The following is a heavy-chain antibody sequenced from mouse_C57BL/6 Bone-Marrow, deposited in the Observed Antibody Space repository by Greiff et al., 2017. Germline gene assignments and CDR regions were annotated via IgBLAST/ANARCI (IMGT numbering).Heavy chain of an antibody. CDR1: GFTFSDYG. CDR2: ISSGSSTI. Sequence: EVKLVESGGGLVKPGGSLKLSCAASGFTFSDYGMHWVRQAPEKGLEWVAYISSGSSTIYYAVTVTGRFTISRDNARNTLCLQMTSLRAEDTAMYYCARGDYNYGGAWFAYWGQGTLVTVSA. D-gene: IGHD2-12*01. J-gene: IGHJ3*01. CDR3: ARGDYNYGGAWFAY. V-gene: IGHV5-17*01.